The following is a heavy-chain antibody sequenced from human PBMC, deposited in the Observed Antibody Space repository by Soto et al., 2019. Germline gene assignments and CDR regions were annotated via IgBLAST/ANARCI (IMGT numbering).Heavy chain of an antibody. J-gene: IGHJ4*02. D-gene: IGHD3-22*01. V-gene: IGHV3-21*01. Sequence: KGLEWVSSISSSSRYIYYADSVKGRFTNSRDNAKNSLYLQMNSLRAEDTAVYYCASPPYYFGTSGYSYWGQGTLVTSPQ. CDR3: ASPPYYFGTSGYSY. CDR2: ISSSSRYI.